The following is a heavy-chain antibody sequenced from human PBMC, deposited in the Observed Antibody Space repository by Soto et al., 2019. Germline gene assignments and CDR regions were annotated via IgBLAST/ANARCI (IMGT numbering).Heavy chain of an antibody. V-gene: IGHV3-23*01. Sequence: GSLRLSCAASGFSFSNSAMSWVRQAPGKGLEWVLAISGSGISTYYADSVKGRFTISRDNSKNTVYLQMNSLRAEDTALYYCARHRAPTLGAADYWGQGTLVTVSS. D-gene: IGHD1-26*01. CDR3: ARHRAPTLGAADY. CDR1: GFSFSNSA. J-gene: IGHJ4*02. CDR2: ISGSGIST.